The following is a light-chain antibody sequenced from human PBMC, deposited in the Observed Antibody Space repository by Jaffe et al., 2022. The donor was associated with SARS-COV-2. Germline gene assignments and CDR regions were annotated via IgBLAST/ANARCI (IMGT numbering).Light chain of an antibody. J-gene: IGLJ1*01. V-gene: IGLV3-25*03. CDR2: KDT. Sequence: SFELTQPPSVSVSPGQTARITCSGDPLSKQYGHWYQQRPGQAPMLVIYKDTERPSGIPERFSGSSSGSTVTLTISGVQAEDEADYYCLSADSSSVFYVFGTGTRVTVL. CDR1: PLSKQY. CDR3: LSADSSSVFYV.